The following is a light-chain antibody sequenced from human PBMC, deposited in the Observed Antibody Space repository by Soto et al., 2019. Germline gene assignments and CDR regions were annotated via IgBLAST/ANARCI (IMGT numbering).Light chain of an antibody. Sequence: EIVLTQSPGTLSLSPGERATLSCRASQSVYKNFLAWYQQKPGQAPRLLINGASNRATGIPDRFSGSGYGTDFSLTIDRLEPEDFAVYFCQLYGSSPPTFGGGTKVAMK. V-gene: IGKV3-20*01. CDR2: GAS. CDR1: QSVYKNF. CDR3: QLYGSSPPT. J-gene: IGKJ4*01.